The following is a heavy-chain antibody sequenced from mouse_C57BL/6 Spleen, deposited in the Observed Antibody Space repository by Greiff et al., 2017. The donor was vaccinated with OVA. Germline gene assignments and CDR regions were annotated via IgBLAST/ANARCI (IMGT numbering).Heavy chain of an antibody. Sequence: EVKVEESGPGLVKPSQSLSLTCSVTGYSITSGYYWNWIRQFPGNKLEWMGYISYDGSNNYNPSLKNRISITRDTSKNQFFLKLNSVTTEDTATYYCARDRGWDFDYWGQGTTLTVSS. CDR1: GYSITSGYY. J-gene: IGHJ2*01. CDR2: ISYDGSN. V-gene: IGHV3-6*01. D-gene: IGHD3-3*01. CDR3: ARDRGWDFDY.